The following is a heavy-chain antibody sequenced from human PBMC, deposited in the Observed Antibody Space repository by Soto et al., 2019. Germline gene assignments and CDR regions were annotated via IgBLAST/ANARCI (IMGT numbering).Heavy chain of an antibody. CDR1: GGSISSSSYY. CDR3: AKVPYNTVGYYYYGMDA. D-gene: IGHD4-4*01. V-gene: IGHV4-39*01. CDR2: IYYSGST. Sequence: PSETLSLTCTVSGGSISSSSYYWGWIRQPPGKGLEWIGSIYYSGSTYYNPSLKSRVTISVDTSKNQFSLKLSSVTAADTAVYYCAKVPYNTVGYYYYGMDAWGQGTTVTVSS. J-gene: IGHJ6*02.